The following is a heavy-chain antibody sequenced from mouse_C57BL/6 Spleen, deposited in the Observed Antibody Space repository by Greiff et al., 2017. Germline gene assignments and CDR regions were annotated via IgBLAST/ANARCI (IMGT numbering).Heavy chain of an antibody. Sequence: VQLQQSGPELVKPGASVKISCKASGYAFSSSWMNWVKQRPGKGLEWIGRIYPGDGDTNYNGKFKGKATLTADKSSSTAYMQLSSLTSEDSAVYCCARGEGYAMDYWGQGTSVTVSS. CDR2: IYPGDGDT. CDR3: ARGEGYAMDY. J-gene: IGHJ4*01. CDR1: GYAFSSSW. V-gene: IGHV1-82*01.